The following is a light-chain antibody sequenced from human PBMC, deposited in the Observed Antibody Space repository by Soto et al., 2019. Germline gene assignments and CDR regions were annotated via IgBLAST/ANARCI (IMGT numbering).Light chain of an antibody. J-gene: IGLJ3*02. CDR1: SSNIGTNF. Sequence: QSVLTQPPSASGTPGQRVTISCSGSSSNIGTNFVYWYQQLPRTAPQLLIYSNNQRPSGVPDRFSASKSGTSASLAISGLRSENEADYYCAAWDDSLSGRWVFGGGTKLTVL. V-gene: IGLV1-47*02. CDR3: AAWDDSLSGRWV. CDR2: SNN.